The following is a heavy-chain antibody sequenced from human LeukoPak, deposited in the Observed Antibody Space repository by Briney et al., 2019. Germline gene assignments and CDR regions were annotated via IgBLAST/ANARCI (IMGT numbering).Heavy chain of an antibody. Sequence: GGSLRLSCTVSGFSVGSFGMSWVRQAPGKGLEWISAISVDGETAYYADSVKGRFIISRDNSKNTLYLQLRSLRAEDTAVYYCAQGYSSGYYPYWGQGSLVSVSS. V-gene: IGHV3-23*01. CDR1: GFSVGSFG. CDR2: ISVDGETA. CDR3: AQGYSSGYYPY. D-gene: IGHD3-22*01. J-gene: IGHJ4*02.